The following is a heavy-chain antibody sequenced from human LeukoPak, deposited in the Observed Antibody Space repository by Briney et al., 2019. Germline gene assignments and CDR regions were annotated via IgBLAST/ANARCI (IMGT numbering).Heavy chain of an antibody. CDR2: IYPGGSDT. V-gene: IGHV5-51*01. D-gene: IGHD3-22*01. Sequence: GESLKISCKGSGFSFTTSWIGWVRQMPGKGLEWMGIIYPGGSDTRYYPSFQGQVTISADKSISTAYLQWRSLKAADTAMYYCARHLGGYPSYYFDNWGQGTLVTVSS. CDR3: ARHLGGYPSYYFDN. CDR1: GFSFTTSW. J-gene: IGHJ4*02.